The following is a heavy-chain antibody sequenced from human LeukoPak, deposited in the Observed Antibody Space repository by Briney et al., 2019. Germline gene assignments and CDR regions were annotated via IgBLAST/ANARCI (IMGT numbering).Heavy chain of an antibody. Sequence: GGSLRLSCAAAGFTFSSYSMHCVRQAPGKGLEWVAVISYDGSNKYYADSVKGRFTISRDNSKNTLYLQMNSLRAEDTAVYYCARDGDGAAAGFYYYYGMDVWGQGTTVTVSS. J-gene: IGHJ6*02. CDR2: ISYDGSNK. CDR3: ARDGDGAAAGFYYYYGMDV. CDR1: GFTFSSYS. V-gene: IGHV3-30-3*01. D-gene: IGHD6-13*01.